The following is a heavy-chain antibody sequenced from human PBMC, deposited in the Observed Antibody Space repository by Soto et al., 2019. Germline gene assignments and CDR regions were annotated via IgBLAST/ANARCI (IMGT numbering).Heavy chain of an antibody. CDR3: ARGNYDSSGWGAFDI. CDR1: GGSISSGDYY. CDR2: IYYSGST. Sequence: PSETLSLTCTVSGGSISSGDYYWSWIRQPPGKGLEWIGYIYYSGSTYYNPSLKSRVTISVDTSKNQFSLKLSSVTAADTAVYYCARGNYDSSGWGAFDIWGQGTMVTVS. V-gene: IGHV4-30-4*01. J-gene: IGHJ3*02. D-gene: IGHD3-22*01.